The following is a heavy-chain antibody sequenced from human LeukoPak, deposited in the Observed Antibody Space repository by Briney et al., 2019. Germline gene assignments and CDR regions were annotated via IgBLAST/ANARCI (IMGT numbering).Heavy chain of an antibody. CDR2: ISSSSSYI. Sequence: GGSLRLSCAASGFTFSTYSMNWVRQAPGKGLEWVSSISSSSSYIYYADSLKGRFTISRDNAKNSLYLQVNSLRAEDTAVYYCARGNTAVVFNSFDFWGQGTLVTVSS. V-gene: IGHV3-21*01. D-gene: IGHD5-18*01. CDR3: ARGNTAVVFNSFDF. CDR1: GFTFSTYS. J-gene: IGHJ4*02.